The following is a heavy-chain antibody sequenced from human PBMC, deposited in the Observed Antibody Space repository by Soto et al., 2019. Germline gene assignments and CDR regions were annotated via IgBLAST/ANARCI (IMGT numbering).Heavy chain of an antibody. CDR2: IIPIFGTA. Sequence: ASVKVSCKASGCTFSSYAISWVRQAPGQGLEWMGGIIPIFGTANYAQKFQGRVTITADESTSTAYMELSSLRSEDTAVYYCARVLLHYYGSGSYYNGGYYYYGMDVWGQGTTVTVSS. D-gene: IGHD3-10*01. CDR3: ARVLLHYYGSGSYYNGGYYYYGMDV. V-gene: IGHV1-69*13. J-gene: IGHJ6*02. CDR1: GCTFSSYA.